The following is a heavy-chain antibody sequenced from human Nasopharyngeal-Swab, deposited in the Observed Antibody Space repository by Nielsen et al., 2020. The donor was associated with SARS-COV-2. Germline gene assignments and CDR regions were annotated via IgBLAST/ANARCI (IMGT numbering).Heavy chain of an antibody. J-gene: IGHJ4*02. CDR3: ARAAAGIFDY. Sequence: SETLSLTCTVSGGSISSGDYYWSWIRQPPGKGLEWIGEINHSGSTNYNPSLKSRVTISVDTSKNQFSLKLSSVTAADTAVYYCARAAAGIFDYWGQGTLVTVSS. D-gene: IGHD6-13*01. CDR1: GGSISSGDYY. V-gene: IGHV4-39*07. CDR2: INHSGST.